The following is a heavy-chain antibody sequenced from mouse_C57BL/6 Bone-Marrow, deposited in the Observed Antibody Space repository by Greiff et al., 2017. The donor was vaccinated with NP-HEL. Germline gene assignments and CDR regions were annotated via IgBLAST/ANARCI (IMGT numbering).Heavy chain of an antibody. V-gene: IGHV1-82*01. J-gene: IGHJ3*01. Sequence: MQLQQSGPELVKPGASVKISCKASGYAFSSSWMNWVKQRPGKGLEWIGRIYPGDGDTNYNGKFKGKATLTADKSSSTAYMQLSSLTSEDSAVYFCARRDSNYAAWFAYWGQGTLVTVSA. D-gene: IGHD2-5*01. CDR1: GYAFSSSW. CDR3: ARRDSNYAAWFAY. CDR2: IYPGDGDT.